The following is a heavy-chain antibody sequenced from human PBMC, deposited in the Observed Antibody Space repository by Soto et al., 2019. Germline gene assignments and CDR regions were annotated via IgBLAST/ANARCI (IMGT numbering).Heavy chain of an antibody. J-gene: IGHJ3*01. Sequence: TEGSLRLSCEASRFIFTNYGMHWVRQAPGNGLEWVAVVSYDGSKEYYADSVKGRFTISRDNSKNMVCLQISNLRLEYTAVYFYANMLGDPPWADDGFGGWGKGAMVAV. CDR1: RFIFTNYG. V-gene: IGHV3-30*18. CDR2: VSYDGSKE. D-gene: IGHD1-26*01. CDR3: ANMLGDPPWADDGFGG.